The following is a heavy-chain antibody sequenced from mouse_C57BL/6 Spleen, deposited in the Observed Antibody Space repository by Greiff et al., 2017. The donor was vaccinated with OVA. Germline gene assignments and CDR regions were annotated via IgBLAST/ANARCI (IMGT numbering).Heavy chain of an antibody. CDR3: ARLGYSNFFDY. CDR1: GYSITSGYY. CDR2: ISYDGSN. Sequence: LQESGPGLVKPSQSLSLTCSVTGYSITSGYYWNWIRQFPGNKLEWMGYISYDGSNNYNPSLKNRISITRDTSKNQFFLKLNSVTTEDTATYYCARLGYSNFFDYWGQGTTLTVSS. J-gene: IGHJ2*01. D-gene: IGHD2-5*01. V-gene: IGHV3-6*01.